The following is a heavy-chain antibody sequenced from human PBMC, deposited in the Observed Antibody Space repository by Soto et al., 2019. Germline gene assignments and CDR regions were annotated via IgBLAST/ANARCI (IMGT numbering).Heavy chain of an antibody. V-gene: IGHV4-39*01. J-gene: IGHJ4*02. D-gene: IGHD6-19*01. Sequence: QLQLQESGPGLVKPSETLSLTCTVSGGSISSSSYYWGWIRQPPGKGLEWIGSIYYSGSTYYNPSLQXXVXIXXDTSKHPFSLKLSSVTAADTAVYYCASSAVAVLDYWGQGTLVTVSS. CDR1: GGSISSSSYY. CDR3: ASSAVAVLDY. CDR2: IYYSGST.